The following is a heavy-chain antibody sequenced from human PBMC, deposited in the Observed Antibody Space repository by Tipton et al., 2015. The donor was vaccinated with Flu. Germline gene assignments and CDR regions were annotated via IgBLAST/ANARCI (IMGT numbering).Heavy chain of an antibody. CDR2: IGSTGDT. D-gene: IGHD4-17*01. J-gene: IGHJ6*02. CDR1: GFTFSRYD. CDR3: ARGHDAYGRAARHLYSYGVDV. Sequence: VQLVQSGGGLVQPGGSLRLSCAASGFTFSRYDMHWVRQSTGKGLEWVSTIGSTGDTYYPGSMKGRFTISRENAKNSLHLQMDSLRVEDTAVYYCARGHDAYGRAARHLYSYGVDVWGQGITVTVSS. V-gene: IGHV3-13*01.